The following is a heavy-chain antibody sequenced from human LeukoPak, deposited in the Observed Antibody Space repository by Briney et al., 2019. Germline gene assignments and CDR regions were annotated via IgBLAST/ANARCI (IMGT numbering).Heavy chain of an antibody. Sequence: SETLSLTCAVSDGSISSSNWWSWVRQPPGKGLEWIGEIYHSGSTNYNPSLKSRVTISVDKSKNQFSLKLSSVTAADTAVYYCARVKQWLADFDYWGQGTLVTVSS. CDR1: DGSISSSNW. V-gene: IGHV4-4*02. D-gene: IGHD6-19*01. CDR3: ARVKQWLADFDY. J-gene: IGHJ4*02. CDR2: IYHSGST.